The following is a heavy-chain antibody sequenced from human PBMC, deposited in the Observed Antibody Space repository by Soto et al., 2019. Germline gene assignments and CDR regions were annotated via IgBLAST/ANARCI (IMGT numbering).Heavy chain of an antibody. Sequence: QVQLQESGPGLVKPSQTLSLTCTVSGGSNIRDGYYWSWIRQHPGKGLEWIAYISYSGSSYSNPSLKSRVTISADTSKNQCSLRLTSVTAGDTAVYFCARATPAGSADFWGQGTLVTVSS. V-gene: IGHV4-31*03. CDR2: ISYSGSS. J-gene: IGHJ4*02. CDR3: ARATPAGSADF. CDR1: GGSNIRDGYY. D-gene: IGHD2-2*01.